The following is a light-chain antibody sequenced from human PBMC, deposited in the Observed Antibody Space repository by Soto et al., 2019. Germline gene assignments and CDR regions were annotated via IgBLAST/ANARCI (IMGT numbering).Light chain of an antibody. CDR2: GAF. CDR3: QQYGSSPRT. J-gene: IGKJ1*01. V-gene: IGKV3-20*01. Sequence: EIVMTQSPSTLSVSPGERATLSCRASQSVSSNYLAWYQQKPGQAPRLLIYGAFERATGIPDRFSGSGSETDFTLTISRMEPEDFAVYCCQQYGSSPRTFGQGTKVDI. CDR1: QSVSSNY.